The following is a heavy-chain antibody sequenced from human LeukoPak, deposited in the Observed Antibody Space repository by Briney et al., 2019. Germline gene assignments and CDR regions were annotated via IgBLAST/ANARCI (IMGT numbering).Heavy chain of an antibody. Sequence: ASVKVSCKASGGTFSSYAISWVRQAPGQGLEWMGGIIPIFGTANSAQKFQGRVTITTDESTSTAYMELSSLRSEDTAVYYCARAPGVPAARNYYFYMDVWGKGTTVTVSS. CDR3: ARAPGVPAARNYYFYMDV. V-gene: IGHV1-69*05. J-gene: IGHJ6*03. D-gene: IGHD2-2*01. CDR1: GGTFSSYA. CDR2: IIPIFGTA.